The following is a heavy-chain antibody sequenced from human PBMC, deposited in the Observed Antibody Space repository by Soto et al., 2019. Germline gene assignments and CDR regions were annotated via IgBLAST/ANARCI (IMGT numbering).Heavy chain of an antibody. J-gene: IGHJ4*02. Sequence: ASVKVSCKASGGTFSSYAISWVRQAPGQGLEWMGGIIPIFGTANYAQKFQGRVTITADESTSTAYMELSSLRSEDTAVYYCARSRMAMVRGVNLLFDYWGQGTLVTVSS. V-gene: IGHV1-69*13. CDR1: GGTFSSYA. CDR3: ARSRMAMVRGVNLLFDY. D-gene: IGHD3-10*01. CDR2: IIPIFGTA.